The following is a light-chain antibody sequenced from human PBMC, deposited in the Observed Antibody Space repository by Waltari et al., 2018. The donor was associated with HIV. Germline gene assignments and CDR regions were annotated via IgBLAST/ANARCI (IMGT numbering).Light chain of an antibody. CDR1: SSNIGSNT. Sequence: QSVLTQPPSASGTPGQRVTISCSGSSSNIGSNTVNWSQQLPGTAPKLLIYSNNQRPSGVPDRFSGSKSGTSASLAISGLQSEDEADYYCAAWDDSLNGHWVFGGGTKLTVL. J-gene: IGLJ3*02. CDR2: SNN. CDR3: AAWDDSLNGHWV. V-gene: IGLV1-44*01.